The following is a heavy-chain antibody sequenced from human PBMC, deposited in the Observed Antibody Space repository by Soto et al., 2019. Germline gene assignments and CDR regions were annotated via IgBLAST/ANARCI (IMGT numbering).Heavy chain of an antibody. J-gene: IGHJ5*02. CDR2: IYFSGST. CDR1: CGSIISGDYY. V-gene: IGHV4-30-4*01. CDR3: VSYCSGSSCNWFDP. D-gene: IGHD2-15*01. Sequence: SETLSLTCTFSCGSIISGDYYWSWIRQPPGKGLEWIGYIYFSGSTYYNPSLKGRITMSVDTSKNQFSLKMSSLTAADTAVYYCVSYCSGSSCNWFDPWGQGTLVTVSS.